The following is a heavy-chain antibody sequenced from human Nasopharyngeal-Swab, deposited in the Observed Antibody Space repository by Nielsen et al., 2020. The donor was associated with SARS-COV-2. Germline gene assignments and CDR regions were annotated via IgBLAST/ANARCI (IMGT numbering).Heavy chain of an antibody. CDR1: GFTFSSYS. Sequence: GASLKISCAASGFTFSSYSMNWVRQAPGKGLEWVSSISSSSSYIYYADSVKGRFTISRDNAKNSLYLQMNSLRAEDTAVYYCARRSITGTTDAFDIWGQGTMVTVSS. D-gene: IGHD1-7*01. J-gene: IGHJ3*02. CDR2: ISSSSSYI. V-gene: IGHV3-21*01. CDR3: ARRSITGTTDAFDI.